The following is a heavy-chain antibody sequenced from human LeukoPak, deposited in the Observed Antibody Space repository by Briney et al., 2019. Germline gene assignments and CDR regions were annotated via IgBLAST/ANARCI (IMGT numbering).Heavy chain of an antibody. CDR2: IIPIFGTA. CDR3: ARGFWYGSGSYQDY. Sequence: ASVKVSCKASGGTFSSYAISWVRQASGQGLEWMGGIIPIFGTANYAQKFQGRVTITADESTSTAYMELSSLRSEDTAVYYCARGFWYGSGSYQDYWGQGTLVTVSS. J-gene: IGHJ4*02. CDR1: GGTFSSYA. D-gene: IGHD3-10*01. V-gene: IGHV1-69*01.